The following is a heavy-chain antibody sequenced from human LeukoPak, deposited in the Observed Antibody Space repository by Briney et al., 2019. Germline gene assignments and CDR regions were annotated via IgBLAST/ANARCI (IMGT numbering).Heavy chain of an antibody. D-gene: IGHD6-19*01. CDR3: ARERVRLAVAAPGDY. CDR1: GFTFSSYG. CDR2: IWYDGSNK. Sequence: PGGSLRLSCAASGFTFSSYGMHWVRQAPGKGLEWVAVIWYDGSNKYYADSVKGRFTISRDNSKNTLYLQMNSLRAEDTAVYYCARERVRLAVAAPGDYWGQGTLVTVSS. J-gene: IGHJ4*02. V-gene: IGHV3-33*01.